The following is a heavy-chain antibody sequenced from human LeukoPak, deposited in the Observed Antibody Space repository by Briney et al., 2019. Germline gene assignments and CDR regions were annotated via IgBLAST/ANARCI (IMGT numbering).Heavy chain of an antibody. CDR2: IYDSGST. D-gene: IGHD5-18*01. CDR3: ARGGYSYSGSY. J-gene: IGHJ4*02. V-gene: IGHV4-39*01. CDR1: GGSIRSSYYY. Sequence: SETLSLTCTVSGGSIRSSYYYWGWIRQPPGKGLEWIGSIYDSGSTYYNPSLKSRVTISVDTSKNQFSLKLNSVTAADTAVYYCARGGYSYSGSYWGQGTLVTVSS.